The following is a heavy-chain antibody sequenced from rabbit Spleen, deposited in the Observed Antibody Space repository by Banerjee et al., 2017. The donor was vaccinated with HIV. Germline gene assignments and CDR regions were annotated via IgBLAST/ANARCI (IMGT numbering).Heavy chain of an antibody. D-gene: IGHD2-1*01. CDR3: ARGSAAMTMLIIGFYLNL. V-gene: IGHV1S45*01. CDR1: GFSFSSNW. CDR2: IDTNDGDT. J-gene: IGHJ4*01. Sequence: LEESGGGLVKPGGTLTLTCTVSGFSFSSNWICWVRQAPGKGLEWIACIDTNDGDTDYANWPKGRFTISKTSSTTVTLQMTSLTAADTATYFCARGSAAMTMLIIGFYLNLWGQGTLVTVS.